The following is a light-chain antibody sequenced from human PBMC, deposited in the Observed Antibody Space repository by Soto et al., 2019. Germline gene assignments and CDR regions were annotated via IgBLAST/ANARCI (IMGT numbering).Light chain of an antibody. CDR3: QQSYSTPWT. CDR2: AAS. V-gene: IGKV1-39*01. J-gene: IGKJ1*01. Sequence: DIQMTQSLASLSATVGDSVTVTCRASQSISSYLNWYQQKPGKAPKLLIYAASSLQSGVPSRFSGSGSGADFTLTISSLQPEDFATYYCQQSYSTPWTFGQGTKVDIK. CDR1: QSISSY.